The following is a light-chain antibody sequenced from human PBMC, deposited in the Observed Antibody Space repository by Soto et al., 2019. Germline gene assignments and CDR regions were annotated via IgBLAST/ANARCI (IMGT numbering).Light chain of an antibody. J-gene: IGKJ3*01. CDR3: QQRSNWPPFA. CDR2: DAS. V-gene: IGKV3-11*01. CDR1: QSVSIY. Sequence: EIVLTQSPATMSLSPGERPTLSCRASQSVSIYLAWYHQRPGQAPRLLIYDASNRASGIPARFSGSGAGTDFPLTISSLEPEDFAVYYCQQRSNWPPFAFGPGTKVDIK.